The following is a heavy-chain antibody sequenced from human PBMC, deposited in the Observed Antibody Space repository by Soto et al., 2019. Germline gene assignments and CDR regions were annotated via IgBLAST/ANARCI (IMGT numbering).Heavy chain of an antibody. J-gene: IGHJ4*02. D-gene: IGHD3-22*01. CDR2: ISGSGGST. CDR1: GFTFSSYA. Sequence: GGSLRLSCAASGFTFSSYAMSWVRQAPGKGLEWVSAISGSGGSTYYADSVKGRFTISRDNSKNTLYLQMNSLRAEDTAVYYCAKDLAITMIVVVITDYWGQGTLVTVSS. CDR3: AKDLAITMIVVVITDY. V-gene: IGHV3-23*01.